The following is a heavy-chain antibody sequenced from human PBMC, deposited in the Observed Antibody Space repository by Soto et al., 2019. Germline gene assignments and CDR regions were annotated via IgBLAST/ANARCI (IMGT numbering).Heavy chain of an antibody. CDR3: ARGRIAAAGSYYYYYYGMDV. V-gene: IGHV3-33*01. J-gene: IGHJ6*02. CDR2: IWYDGSNK. D-gene: IGHD6-13*01. Sequence: QVQLVESGGGVVQPGRSLRLSCAASGFTFSSYGMHWVRQAPGKGLEWVAVIWYDGSNKYYADSVKGRFTISRDNSKNTLYLQMNSLRAEDTAVYYCARGRIAAAGSYYYYYYGMDVWGQGTTVTVSS. CDR1: GFTFSSYG.